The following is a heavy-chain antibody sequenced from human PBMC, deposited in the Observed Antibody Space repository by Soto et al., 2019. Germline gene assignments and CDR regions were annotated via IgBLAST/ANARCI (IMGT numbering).Heavy chain of an antibody. CDR1: GYTFTSYG. V-gene: IGHV1-18*04. CDR3: ARNSRGYSYGYFDY. Sequence: GASVKVSCKAPGYTFTSYGISWVRQAPGQGLEWMGWISAYNGNTNYAQKLQGRVTMTTDTSTSTAYMELRSLRSDDTAVYYCARNSRGYSYGYFDYWGQGTLVTVSS. D-gene: IGHD5-18*01. CDR2: ISAYNGNT. J-gene: IGHJ4*02.